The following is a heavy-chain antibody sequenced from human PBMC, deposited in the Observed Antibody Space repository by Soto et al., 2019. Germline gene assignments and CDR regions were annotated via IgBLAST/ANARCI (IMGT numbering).Heavy chain of an antibody. CDR3: ASLRLGIGTHYYYYYYMDV. Sequence: QVQLQQWGAGLLKPSETLSLTCAVYGGSFSGYYWSWIRQPPGKGLEWIGEINHSGSTNYNPSLKSRVTISVDTSKNQFSLKLSSVTAADTAVYYWASLRLGIGTHYYYYYYMDVWGKGTTVTVSS. J-gene: IGHJ6*03. D-gene: IGHD7-27*01. V-gene: IGHV4-34*01. CDR2: INHSGST. CDR1: GGSFSGYY.